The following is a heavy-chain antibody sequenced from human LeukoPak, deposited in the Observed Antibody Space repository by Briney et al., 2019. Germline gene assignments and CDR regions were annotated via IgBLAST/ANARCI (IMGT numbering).Heavy chain of an antibody. Sequence: GGSLRLSCAASGFTVSSNYMSWVRQAPGKGPEWVSVIYSGGSTYYADSVKGRFTISRDNSKNTLYLQMNSLRAEDTAVYYCARVAVPNYGMDVWGQGTTVTVSS. CDR1: GFTVSSNY. D-gene: IGHD6-19*01. CDR2: IYSGGST. V-gene: IGHV3-53*01. J-gene: IGHJ6*02. CDR3: ARVAVPNYGMDV.